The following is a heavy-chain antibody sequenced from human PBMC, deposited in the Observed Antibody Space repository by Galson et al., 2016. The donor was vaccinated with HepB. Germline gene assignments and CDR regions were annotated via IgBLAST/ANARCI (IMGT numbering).Heavy chain of an antibody. CDR3: ARGKREWGFDF. J-gene: IGHJ4*02. Sequence: SLRLSCAASGFTFSDFAFNWVRQAPGKGLEWVSSISESGSAIFTAASLEGRLTISRDNARNSLFLQMNSLKAEDTAIYYCARGKREWGFDFWGQGALVTVSS. CDR2: ISESGSAI. CDR1: GFTFSDFA. V-gene: IGHV3-21*01. D-gene: IGHD3-3*01.